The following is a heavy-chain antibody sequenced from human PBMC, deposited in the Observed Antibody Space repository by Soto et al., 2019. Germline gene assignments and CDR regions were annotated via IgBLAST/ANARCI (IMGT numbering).Heavy chain of an antibody. D-gene: IGHD2-15*01. J-gene: IGHJ4*02. CDR1: GGSISSGDYY. Sequence: TSETLSLTCTVSGGSISSGDYYWSWIRQPPGKGLEWIGYIYYSGSTYYNPSLKSRVTISVDTSKNQFSLKLSSVTAADTAVYYCASQYCSGGSCYLVYWGQGTLVTVS. CDR3: ASQYCSGGSCYLVY. CDR2: IYYSGST. V-gene: IGHV4-30-4*01.